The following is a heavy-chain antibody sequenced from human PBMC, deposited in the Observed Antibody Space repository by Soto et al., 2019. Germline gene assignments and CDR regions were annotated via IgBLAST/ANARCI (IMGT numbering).Heavy chain of an antibody. V-gene: IGHV5-51*01. Sequence: PGESLKISWTGVGYSFTSYWIGWVRQMPGKGLEWMGIIYPGDSDTRYSPSFQGQVTISADKSITTAYLQWSSLKASDTAMYYCARGYCTTTICDPWFDPWGQGTLVTVSS. J-gene: IGHJ5*02. CDR3: ARGYCTTTICDPWFDP. D-gene: IGHD2-2*01. CDR1: GYSFTSYW. CDR2: IYPGDSDT.